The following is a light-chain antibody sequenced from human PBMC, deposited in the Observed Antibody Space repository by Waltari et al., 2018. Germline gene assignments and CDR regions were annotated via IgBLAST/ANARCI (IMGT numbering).Light chain of an antibody. CDR3: ALYMGSGIWV. CDR2: KAN. CDR1: SGSLSTTSY. J-gene: IGLJ3*02. V-gene: IGLV8-61*01. Sequence: QTVVTQEPSLSVSPGGTITLTCALSSGSLSTTSYATLYQQTPGQAPRTLVYKANARSAGGPDRFSGSILGNTAALTITGAQTDDEADYYCALYMGSGIWVFGGGTKLTVL.